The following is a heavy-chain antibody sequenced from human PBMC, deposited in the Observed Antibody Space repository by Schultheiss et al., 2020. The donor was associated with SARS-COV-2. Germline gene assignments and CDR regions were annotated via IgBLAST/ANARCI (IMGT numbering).Heavy chain of an antibody. CDR1: GGSFSGYY. CDR3: AKGSGYCGGDCPSDYFDY. CDR2: ISGSASTI. V-gene: IGHV3-11*01. D-gene: IGHD2-21*01. Sequence: LSLTCAVYGGSFSGYYWSWIRQSPGKGLEWVSYISGSASTIYYADSVKGRFTISRDNSKDTLYLQMNSLKTEDTAVYYCAKGSGYCGGDCPSDYFDYWGQGTLVTVSS. J-gene: IGHJ4*02.